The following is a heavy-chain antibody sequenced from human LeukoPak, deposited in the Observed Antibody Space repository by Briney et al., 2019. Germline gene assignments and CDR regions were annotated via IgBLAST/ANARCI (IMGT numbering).Heavy chain of an antibody. CDR2: INPYNGNT. CDR1: GYTFTKYG. Sequence: ASVKVSCKASGYTFTKYGISWVRQAPGQGLEWMGWINPYNGNTNYAQKFQGRVTMTTDPSTSTAYMELTSLRSDDTAMYYCARLKTPSSRYFRWGSYYFYMDVWGTGTTVTVSS. D-gene: IGHD3-9*01. V-gene: IGHV1-18*01. J-gene: IGHJ6*03. CDR3: ARLKTPSSRYFRWGSYYFYMDV.